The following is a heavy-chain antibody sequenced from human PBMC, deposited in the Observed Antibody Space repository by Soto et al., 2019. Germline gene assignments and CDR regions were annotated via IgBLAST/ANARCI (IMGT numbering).Heavy chain of an antibody. Sequence: GESLKISCQASGYTFTKNWISWVRQMPGKGLEWMGGIDPSDSYTNYSPSFQGHVTISADKSISTAYLQWSSLKASDTAMYYCARHGSGLSDQLLPTYYYYYGMDVWGQGTTVTVSS. D-gene: IGHD2-2*01. CDR2: IDPSDSYT. CDR3: ARHGSGLSDQLLPTYYYYYGMDV. V-gene: IGHV5-10-1*01. CDR1: GYTFTKNW. J-gene: IGHJ6*02.